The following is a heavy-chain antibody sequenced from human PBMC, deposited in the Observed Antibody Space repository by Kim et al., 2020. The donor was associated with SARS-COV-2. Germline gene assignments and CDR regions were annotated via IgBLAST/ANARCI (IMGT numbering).Heavy chain of an antibody. Sequence: GRFTISRDNSKNTLYLQMNSLRAEDTAVYYCAKDQFATYYYDSSGAAFDYWGQGTLVTVSS. V-gene: IGHV3-23*01. CDR3: AKDQFATYYYDSSGAAFDY. J-gene: IGHJ4*02. D-gene: IGHD3-22*01.